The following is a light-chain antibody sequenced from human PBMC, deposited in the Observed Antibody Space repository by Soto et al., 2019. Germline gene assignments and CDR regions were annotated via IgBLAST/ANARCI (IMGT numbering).Light chain of an antibody. CDR1: QTISTY. CDR3: QQSYSTPHT. V-gene: IGKV1-39*01. J-gene: IGKJ4*01. CDR2: DVS. Sequence: DIQMTQSPSSLSASVGDRVTISCRASQTISTYLHWYQHKPGRAPRLLISDVSTLQSGVPGRFRGSGSETEFTLTITYLQPEDFATYYCQQSYSTPHTFGGGTKVEIK.